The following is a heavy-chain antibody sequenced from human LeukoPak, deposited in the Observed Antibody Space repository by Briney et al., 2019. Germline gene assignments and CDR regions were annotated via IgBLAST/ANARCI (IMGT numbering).Heavy chain of an antibody. J-gene: IGHJ4*02. CDR1: GFTFSSYP. Sequence: GGSLRLSCAGSGFTFSSYPMSWVRQAPGKGLQWVSAISNGGGSAYYADSVKGRFTISRDNSKSTLYLQMNSLRAEDTAIYYCAARPRMLPRFDYWGQGALVTVSS. D-gene: IGHD1-14*01. CDR3: AARPRMLPRFDY. CDR2: ISNGGGSA. V-gene: IGHV3-23*01.